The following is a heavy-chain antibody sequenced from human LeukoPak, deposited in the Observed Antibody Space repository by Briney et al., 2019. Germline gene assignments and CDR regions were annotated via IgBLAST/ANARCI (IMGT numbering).Heavy chain of an antibody. CDR3: AKDLLRYRRPYYYGMDV. CDR2: ISYDGSNK. CDR1: GFTFSSYG. D-gene: IGHD2-2*01. Sequence: GGSLRLSCAASGFTFSSYGMHWVRQAPGKGLEWVAVISYDGSNKYYADSVKGRFTISRDNFKNTLYLQMNSLRAEDTAVYYCAKDLLRYRRPYYYGMDVWGQGTTVTVSS. J-gene: IGHJ6*02. V-gene: IGHV3-30*18.